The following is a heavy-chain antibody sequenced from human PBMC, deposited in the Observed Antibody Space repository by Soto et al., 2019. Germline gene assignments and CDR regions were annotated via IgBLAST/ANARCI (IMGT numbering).Heavy chain of an antibody. V-gene: IGHV3-9*01. Sequence: GGSLRLSCAASGFTFDDYAMHWVRQAPGKGLEWVSGISWNSGSIGYADSVKGRFTISRDNAKNSLYLQMNSLRAEDTALYYCAKEGKIAAAGTVGMDVWGQGTTVTVSS. D-gene: IGHD6-13*01. CDR2: ISWNSGSI. CDR1: GFTFDDYA. J-gene: IGHJ6*02. CDR3: AKEGKIAAAGTVGMDV.